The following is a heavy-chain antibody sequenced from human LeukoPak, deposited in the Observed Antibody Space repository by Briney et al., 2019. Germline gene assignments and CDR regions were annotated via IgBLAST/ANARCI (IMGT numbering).Heavy chain of an antibody. J-gene: IGHJ4*02. CDR1: GFTVSSNY. CDR2: IYSGGST. CDR3: ARDTVGASLF. V-gene: IGHV3-66*01. Sequence: PGGSLRLSCAASGFTVSSNYMSWVRQAPGKGLEWVSVIYSGGSTNYADSVKGRFTISRDNSKSTLYLQMNSLRAEDTAVYYCARDTVGASLFGGQGTLVTVSS. D-gene: IGHD1-26*01.